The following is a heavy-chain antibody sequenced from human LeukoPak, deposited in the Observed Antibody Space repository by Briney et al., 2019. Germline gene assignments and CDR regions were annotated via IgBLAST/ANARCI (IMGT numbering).Heavy chain of an antibody. CDR2: ISYDGSNK. CDR1: RLTFSSYN. J-gene: IGHJ4*02. D-gene: IGHD3-22*01. CDR3: AGGDSSGYPGRY. V-gene: IGHV3-30*03. Sequence: GGSLRLSCAASRLTFSSYNMNWVRQAPGKGLEWVAVISYDGSNKYYADSVKGRFTISRDNSKNTLYLQINSLRAEDTAVYYCAGGDSSGYPGRYWGQGTLVTVSS.